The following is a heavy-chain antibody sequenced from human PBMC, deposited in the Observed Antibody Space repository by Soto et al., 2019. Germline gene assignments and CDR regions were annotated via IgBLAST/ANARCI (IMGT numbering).Heavy chain of an antibody. Sequence: SETLSLTCTVSGGSISSGGYYWSWIRQHPGKGLEWIGYIYYSGSTYYNPSLKSRVTISVDTSKNQFSLKLSSVTAADTAVYYCARGEYSGYDFYDAIDIWGQGTMVTVSS. CDR3: ARGEYSGYDFYDAIDI. CDR2: IYYSGST. J-gene: IGHJ3*02. V-gene: IGHV4-31*03. CDR1: GGSISSGGYY. D-gene: IGHD5-12*01.